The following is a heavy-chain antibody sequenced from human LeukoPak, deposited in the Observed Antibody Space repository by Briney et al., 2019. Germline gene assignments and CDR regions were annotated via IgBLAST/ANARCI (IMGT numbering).Heavy chain of an antibody. Sequence: SETLSLTCTVSGNSISSGDKYWSWIRQPAGKGLEWIGRICTSGSTNYTPSLKSRVTISGDTSKNQFSLRLSSVTAADPAVYYCARASYSYDINGWVPFDYWGQGTLVTVSS. D-gene: IGHD3-22*01. J-gene: IGHJ4*02. V-gene: IGHV4-61*02. CDR3: ARASYSYDINGWVPFDY. CDR1: GNSISSGDKY. CDR2: ICTSGST.